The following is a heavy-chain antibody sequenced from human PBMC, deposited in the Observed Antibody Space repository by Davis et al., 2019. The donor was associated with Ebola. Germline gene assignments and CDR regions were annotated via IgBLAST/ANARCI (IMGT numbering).Heavy chain of an antibody. D-gene: IGHD2-2*01. Sequence: GESLKISCKGSGYIFTNYWIGWVRQMPGKGLEWMGIIYPGDSDTRNSPSFQGQVTISADKSISTAYLQWSSLKASDTAMYYCARHCISTICYFDYWGQGTLVTVSS. CDR3: ARHCISTICYFDY. CDR1: GYIFTNYW. CDR2: IYPGDSDT. V-gene: IGHV5-51*01. J-gene: IGHJ4*02.